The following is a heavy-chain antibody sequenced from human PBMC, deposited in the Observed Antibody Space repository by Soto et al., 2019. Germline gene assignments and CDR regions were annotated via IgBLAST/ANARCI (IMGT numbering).Heavy chain of an antibody. CDR1: GGSISSGDYS. V-gene: IGHV4-30-2*01. D-gene: IGHD3-22*01. CDR3: ASFRRKYDNSRSVDY. CDR2: IYYGGST. J-gene: IGHJ4*02. Sequence: SETLSLTCAVSGGSISSGDYSWNWIRQPPGKGLEWIGYIYYGGSTYYNPSLQSRVTMSVDRSRNQFSLKLNSVTAADTAVYYCASFRRKYDNSRSVDYWDKGLLVTVSS.